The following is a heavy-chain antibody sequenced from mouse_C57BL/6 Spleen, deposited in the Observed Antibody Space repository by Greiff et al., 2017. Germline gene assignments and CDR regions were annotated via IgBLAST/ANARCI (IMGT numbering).Heavy chain of an antibody. D-gene: IGHD3-3*01. Sequence: VQLQQSGAELVKPGASVKISCKASGYAFSSYWMNWVKQRPGKGLERIGQIYPGDGDTNYNGKFKGKATLTADKSSSTAYMQLSSLTSEDSAVYFCARGDTMRYYYAMDYWGQGTSVTVSS. V-gene: IGHV1-80*01. CDR2: IYPGDGDT. CDR1: GYAFSSYW. J-gene: IGHJ4*01. CDR3: ARGDTMRYYYAMDY.